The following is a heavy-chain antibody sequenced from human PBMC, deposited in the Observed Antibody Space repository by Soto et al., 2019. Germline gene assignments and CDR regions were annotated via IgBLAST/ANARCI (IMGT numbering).Heavy chain of an antibody. CDR3: ARTRRRGGWYDFDY. J-gene: IGHJ4*02. Sequence: GGSLRLSCAASGFTFTSYAMNWVRQAPGKGLEWVSGIGGSGGSTYYADSVKGRFTISRDNSKNTLYLQMNSLRAEDTAVYYCARTRRRGGWYDFDYWGQGTLVTVSS. CDR1: GFTFTSYA. D-gene: IGHD6-19*01. V-gene: IGHV3-23*01. CDR2: IGGSGGST.